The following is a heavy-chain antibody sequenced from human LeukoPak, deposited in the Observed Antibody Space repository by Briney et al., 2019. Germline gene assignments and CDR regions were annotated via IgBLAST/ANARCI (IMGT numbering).Heavy chain of an antibody. D-gene: IGHD5-18*01. CDR1: GGPFSGYY. CDR2: FNHGGST. J-gene: IGHJ6*04. V-gene: IGHV4-34*01. Sequence: SSETLSLTCAVYGGPFSGYYWSWIRQSPGKGLEWIGEFNHGGSTKFNPSLESRVTISVDTSKNQFSLKVNSVIAADTAVYYCARGPPSRGYSYGPARDGMDVWGKGTTVTVSS. CDR3: ARGPPSRGYSYGPARDGMDV.